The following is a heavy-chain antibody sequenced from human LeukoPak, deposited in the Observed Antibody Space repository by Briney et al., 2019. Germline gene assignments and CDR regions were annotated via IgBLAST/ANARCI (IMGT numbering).Heavy chain of an antibody. CDR3: ARDFPHPYYYDSSGYYGVYYYYYMDV. D-gene: IGHD3-22*01. CDR1: GGSISSYY. J-gene: IGHJ6*03. CDR2: IYYSGST. Sequence: SETLSLTCTVSGGSISSYYGSWIRQPRGKGLEWIGYIYYSGSTNYNPSLKGRVTISVDTSKNQFSLKLSSVTAADTAVYYCARDFPHPYYYDSSGYYGVYYYYYMDVWGKGTTVTVSS. V-gene: IGHV4-59*12.